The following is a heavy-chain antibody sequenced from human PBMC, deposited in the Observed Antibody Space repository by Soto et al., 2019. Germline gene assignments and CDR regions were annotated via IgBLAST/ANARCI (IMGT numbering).Heavy chain of an antibody. CDR1: GGSISSGGYY. Sequence: PSETLSLTCTVSGGSISSGGYYWSWIRQYPGKGLEWIGYIYYSGSTYYNPSLKSRFIISVDTSKNQFSLKLSSVTAADTAVYYCASLSDGYYYASSGYYFDYWGQGTLVTVSS. D-gene: IGHD3-22*01. CDR2: IYYSGST. J-gene: IGHJ4*02. V-gene: IGHV4-31*03. CDR3: ASLSDGYYYASSGYYFDY.